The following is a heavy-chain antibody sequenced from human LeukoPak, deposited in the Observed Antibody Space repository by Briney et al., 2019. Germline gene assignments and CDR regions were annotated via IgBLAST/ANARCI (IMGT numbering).Heavy chain of an antibody. J-gene: IGHJ4*02. D-gene: IGHD5-24*01. CDR3: ARRDDRNGRDY. Sequence: GGSLRLSCVVSGFTVSNNYMSWVRQASRKGLEWVSLIYSGGSTYYADSVKGRFTISRDNSKNTVYLQMNSLRAEDTAMYYCARRDDRNGRDYWGQGTLVTVSS. V-gene: IGHV3-53*01. CDR1: GFTVSNNY. CDR2: IYSGGST.